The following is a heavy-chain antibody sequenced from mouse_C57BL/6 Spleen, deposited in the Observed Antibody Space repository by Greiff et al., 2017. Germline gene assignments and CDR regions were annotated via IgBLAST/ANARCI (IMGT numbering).Heavy chain of an antibody. D-gene: IGHD1-1*01. J-gene: IGHJ1*03. CDR3: AREAGSSCDWYFDV. CDR2: INPSNGGT. CDR1: GYTFTSYW. Sequence: VQLQQPGTELVKPGASVKLSCKASGYTFTSYWMHWVKQRPGQGLEWIGNINPSNGGTNYNEKFKSKATLTVDKSSSTAYMQLSSLTSEDSAVYYCAREAGSSCDWYFDVWGTGTTVTVSS. V-gene: IGHV1-53*01.